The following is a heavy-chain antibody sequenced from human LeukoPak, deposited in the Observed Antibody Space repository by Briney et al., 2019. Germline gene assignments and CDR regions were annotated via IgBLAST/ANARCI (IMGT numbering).Heavy chain of an antibody. V-gene: IGHV4-59*01. CDR3: ASYAGSGSYPFDY. CDR1: GGSFSGYY. Sequence: SETLSLTCAVYGGSFSGYYWSWISQPPGKGLEWIGYIYYSGSTNYNPSLKSRVTISVDTSKNQFSLKLTSVTAADTAVYYCASYAGSGSYPFDYWGQGTLVTVSS. J-gene: IGHJ4*02. D-gene: IGHD3-10*01. CDR2: IYYSGST.